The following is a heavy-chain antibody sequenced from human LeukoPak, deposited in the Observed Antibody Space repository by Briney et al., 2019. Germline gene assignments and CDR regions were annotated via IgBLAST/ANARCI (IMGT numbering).Heavy chain of an antibody. V-gene: IGHV1-2*02. J-gene: IGHJ4*02. CDR1: GYTFTGYH. Sequence: ASVKVSCKASGYTFTGYHMHWVRQAPGQGLEWMGWINPHSGGTEFAQKFQGRVTMTRDTSISTAYMEVSRLRSDDAAVYYCAREYYDILTGSLDYWGQGTLVTVSS. CDR2: INPHSGGT. D-gene: IGHD3-9*01. CDR3: AREYYDILTGSLDY.